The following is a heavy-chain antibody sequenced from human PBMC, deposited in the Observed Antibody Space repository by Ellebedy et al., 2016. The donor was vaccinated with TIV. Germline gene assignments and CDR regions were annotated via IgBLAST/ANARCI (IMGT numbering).Heavy chain of an antibody. V-gene: IGHV1-18*01. J-gene: IGHJ3*02. D-gene: IGHD1-14*01. CDR1: GYTFTTYS. CDR2: ISTSYGDT. CDR3: ARGTGSGDAFHI. Sequence: ASVKVSXKASGYTFTTYSITWVRQAPGQGLEWMAWISTSYGDTTYAQKLQDRVTLTTDTSTSTVYMEMRSLTSDDTAVYYCARGTGSGDAFHIWGQGTMVTVPS.